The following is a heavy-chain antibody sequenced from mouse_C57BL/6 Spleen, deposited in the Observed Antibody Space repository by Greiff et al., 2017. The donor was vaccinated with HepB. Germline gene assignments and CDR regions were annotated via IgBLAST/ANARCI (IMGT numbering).Heavy chain of an antibody. J-gene: IGHJ3*01. D-gene: IGHD2-3*01. V-gene: IGHV5-9*01. CDR1: GFTFSSYT. Sequence: EVMLVESGGGLVKPGGSLKLSCAASGFTFSSYTMSWVRQTPEKRLEWVATISGGGGNTYYPDSVKGRFTISRDNAKNTLYLQMSSLRSEDTALYYCARLVDGYYGLWFAYWGQGTLVTVSA. CDR2: ISGGGGNT. CDR3: ARLVDGYYGLWFAY.